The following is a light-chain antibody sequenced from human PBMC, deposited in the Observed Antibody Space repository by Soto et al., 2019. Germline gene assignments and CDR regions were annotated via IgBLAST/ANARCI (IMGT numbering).Light chain of an antibody. CDR3: SSYTSTTTRVL. Sequence: QSALTQPASVSGSPGQSISISCTGTSSDVGGYNHVSWYQQDPGKAPKLLIYDVNNRPSGVSSRFSGSKSANTASLTISGLQAEDEADYYCSSYTSTTTRVLFGGGTQLTVL. CDR2: DVN. J-gene: IGLJ2*01. CDR1: SSDVGGYNH. V-gene: IGLV2-14*01.